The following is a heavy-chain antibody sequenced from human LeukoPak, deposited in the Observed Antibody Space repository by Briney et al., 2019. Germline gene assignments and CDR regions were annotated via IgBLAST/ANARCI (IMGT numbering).Heavy chain of an antibody. CDR2: VHLNGAT. CDR3: TRESGAFSPFGF. D-gene: IGHD1-26*01. Sequence: PSGTLSLTCGVSGGSIITTNWWSWVRQPPGKGLEWIGEVHLNGATNYNPSLESRVSMSIDKSKNQLSLKVSSVTAADTATYYCTRESGAFSPFGFWGQGTLVTVSS. J-gene: IGHJ4*02. CDR1: GGSIITTNW. V-gene: IGHV4-4*02.